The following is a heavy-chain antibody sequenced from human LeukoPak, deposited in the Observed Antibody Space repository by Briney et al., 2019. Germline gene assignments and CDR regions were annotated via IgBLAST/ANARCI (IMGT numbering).Heavy chain of an antibody. CDR1: EFTFSSYE. D-gene: IGHD6-13*01. CDR3: ARGVSEQLAPIDY. CDR2: ISSSGSTI. V-gene: IGHV3-48*03. Sequence: GGSLRLSCAASEFTFSSYEMNWVRQAPGKGLEWVSYISSSGSTIYYADSVKGRFTISRDNAKNSLYLQMNSLRSDDTAVYYCARGVSEQLAPIDYWGQGTLVTVSS. J-gene: IGHJ4*02.